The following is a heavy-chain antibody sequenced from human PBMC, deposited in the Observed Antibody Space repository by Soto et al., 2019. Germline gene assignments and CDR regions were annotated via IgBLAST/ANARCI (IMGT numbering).Heavy chain of an antibody. J-gene: IGHJ4*02. D-gene: IGHD1-26*01. CDR1: GLPFSNYA. CDR3: AQGDLLWEPFGL. V-gene: IGHV3-23*01. CDR2: ISASGYSA. Sequence: PGGSLRLSCAASGLPFSNYAMTLVRQAPGKGLEWVSIISASGYSAYYGGAVKGRFTTSRDNSRSTLYLQMNGLRAEDTAVYYWAQGDLLWEPFGLWGQGTLVTVSS.